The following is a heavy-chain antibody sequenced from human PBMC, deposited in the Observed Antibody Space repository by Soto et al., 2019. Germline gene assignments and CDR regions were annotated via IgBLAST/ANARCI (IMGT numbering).Heavy chain of an antibody. Sequence: PSETLSLTCTLSRGSLNRGSYSWSWVRQPPGKGLEWIGYIYHSGSTYYNPSLKSRVTISVDRSKNQFSLKLSSVTAADTAVYYCARVPGPWGQGTMVTVSA. CDR3: ARVPGP. CDR2: IYHSGST. J-gene: IGHJ5*02. D-gene: IGHD3-10*01. CDR1: RGSLNRGSYS. V-gene: IGHV4-30-2*01.